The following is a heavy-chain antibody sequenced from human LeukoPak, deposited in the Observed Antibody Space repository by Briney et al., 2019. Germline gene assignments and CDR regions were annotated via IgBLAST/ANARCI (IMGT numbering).Heavy chain of an antibody. V-gene: IGHV5-51*01. J-gene: IGHJ4*02. D-gene: IGHD2-15*01. CDR2: INPADSVT. CDR3: ARRYCSGGTCYYFDY. Sequence: GEFLKISCEASGYSFSSHGIVWVRQMPGKGLEWMGIINPADSVTIYSPSFQGQVTTSADKSIPTAYLQWSSLKASDTAMYYCARRYCSGGTCYYFDYWGQGALVTVSS. CDR1: GYSFSSHG.